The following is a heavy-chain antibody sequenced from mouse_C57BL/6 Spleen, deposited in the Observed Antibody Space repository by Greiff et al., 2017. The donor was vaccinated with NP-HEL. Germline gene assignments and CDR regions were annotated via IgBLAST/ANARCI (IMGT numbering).Heavy chain of an antibody. D-gene: IGHD2-12*01. CDR3: ARGKAYYRYFDV. V-gene: IGHV5-4*03. Sequence: EVKLVESGGGLVKPGGSLKLSCAASGFTFSSYAMSWVRQTPEKRLEWVATLSDGGSYTYYPDNVKGRFTISRDNAKNNLYLQMSHLKSEDTAMYYCARGKAYYRYFDVWGTGTTVTVSS. CDR1: GFTFSSYA. CDR2: LSDGGSYT. J-gene: IGHJ1*03.